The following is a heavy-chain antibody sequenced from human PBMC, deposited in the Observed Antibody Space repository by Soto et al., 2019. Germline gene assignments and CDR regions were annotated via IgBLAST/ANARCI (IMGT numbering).Heavy chain of an antibody. V-gene: IGHV3-66*01. CDR2: IFPGGST. CDR1: GCTVRSND. Sequence: PWGSRRLSGAACGCTVRSNDMSLFPKAEAQAMDWVSVIFPGGSTYYADSVKGRFTISTDITKNTVSFQMNSLRAEDTAVYLCARRGLSDAFVDYWGQGTLVTVSS. D-gene: IGHD3-10*01. J-gene: IGHJ4*02. CDR3: ARRGLSDAFVDY.